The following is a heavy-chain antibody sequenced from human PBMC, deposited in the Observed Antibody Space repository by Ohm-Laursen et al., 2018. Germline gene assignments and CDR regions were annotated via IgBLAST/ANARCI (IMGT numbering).Heavy chain of an antibody. CDR2: MNPNSGNT. CDR3: ARTTGDPNAFDI. J-gene: IGHJ3*02. V-gene: IGHV1-8*02. Sequence: ASVKVSCKASGYTFTGYYMHWVRQATGQGLEWMGWMNPNSGNTGYAQKFQGRVTMTRNTSISTAYMELSSLRSEDTAVYYCARTTGDPNAFDIWGQGTMVTVSS. D-gene: IGHD7-27*01. CDR1: GYTFTGYY.